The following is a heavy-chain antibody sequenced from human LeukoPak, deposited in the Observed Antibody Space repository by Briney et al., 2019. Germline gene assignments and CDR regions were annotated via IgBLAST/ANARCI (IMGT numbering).Heavy chain of an antibody. V-gene: IGHV3-33*01. D-gene: IGHD3-10*01. CDR3: AREGYAVGDYYGSGGYYFDY. Sequence: GRSLRLPCAASGFTFSSYGMHWVRQAPGKGLEWVAVIWYDGSNKYYADSVKGRFTISRDNSKNTLYLQMNSLRAEDTAVYYCAREGYAVGDYYGSGGYYFDYWGQGTLVTVSS. CDR1: GFTFSSYG. CDR2: IWYDGSNK. J-gene: IGHJ4*02.